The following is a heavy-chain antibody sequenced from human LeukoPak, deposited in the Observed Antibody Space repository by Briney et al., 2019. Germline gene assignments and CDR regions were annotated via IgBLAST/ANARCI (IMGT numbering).Heavy chain of an antibody. CDR2: IYNSGST. V-gene: IGHV4-28*01. J-gene: IGHJ5*02. D-gene: IGHD3-10*01. CDR3: ARSNGDTSSSVWFDP. Sequence: SETLSLTCAVSGYSISSSYWWGWIRQSPGKGLEWIGNIYNSGSTYYNPSLKSRVTMSVDTTKNQFSLKLSSVTAVDTAVYYCARSNGDTSSSVWFDPWGQGTLVTVSS. CDR1: GYSISSSYW.